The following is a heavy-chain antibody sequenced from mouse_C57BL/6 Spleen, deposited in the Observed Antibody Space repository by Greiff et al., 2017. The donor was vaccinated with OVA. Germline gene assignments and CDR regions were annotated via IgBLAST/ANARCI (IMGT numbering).Heavy chain of an antibody. CDR3: AILGYYDRCAY. Sequence: QVQLQQPGAELVKPGASVKVSCKASGYTFPSYWLPWVKQRPGQGLEWIGRIHPSDSYTNYNQKFNGKATLTVDKSSSKAYMQLSSLTSEDSAVYYCAILGYYDRCAYWGQGTLVTVAA. V-gene: IGHV1-74*01. D-gene: IGHD2-4*01. CDR2: IHPSDSYT. J-gene: IGHJ3*01. CDR1: GYTFPSYW.